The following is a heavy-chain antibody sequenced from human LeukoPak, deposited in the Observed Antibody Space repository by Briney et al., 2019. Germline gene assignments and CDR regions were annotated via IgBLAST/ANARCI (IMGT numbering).Heavy chain of an antibody. CDR3: AKDLEKELPDY. D-gene: IGHD1-26*01. J-gene: IGHJ4*02. CDR1: GFTFSSYG. V-gene: IGHV3-30*18. CDR2: ISYDGSNK. Sequence: PGGSLRLSCAASGFTFSSYGMHWVRQAPGKGLEWVAVISYDGSNKYYADSVKGRFTISRDNSKNTLYLQMNSLRAEDTAVYYCAKDLEKELPDYWGQGTLATVSS.